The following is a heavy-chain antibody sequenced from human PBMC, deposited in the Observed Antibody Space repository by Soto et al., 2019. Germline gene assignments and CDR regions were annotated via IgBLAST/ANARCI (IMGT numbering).Heavy chain of an antibody. J-gene: IGHJ5*02. CDR1: GYTFTSYD. D-gene: IGHD6-13*01. CDR2: MNPNSGNT. CDR3: ARGRSLESYSSSWYKNVVWFDP. Sequence: ASVKVSCKASGYTFTSYDINWVRQATGQGLEWMGWMNPNSGNTGYAQKFQGRVTMTRNTSISTAYMELSSLRSEDTAVYYCARGRSLESYSSSWYKNVVWFDPWGQGTLVTVSS. V-gene: IGHV1-8*01.